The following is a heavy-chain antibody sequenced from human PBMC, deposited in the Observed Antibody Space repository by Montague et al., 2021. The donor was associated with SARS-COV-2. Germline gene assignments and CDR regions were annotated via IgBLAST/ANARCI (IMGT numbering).Heavy chain of an antibody. V-gene: IGHV4-39*07. J-gene: IGHJ4*02. CDR3: ASEGGWLSRGSYYFDY. CDR2: IYDSGST. Sequence: SETLSLTCTVYGGSISSSCYYWGWIRQPPGKGLEWIVSIYDSGSTYYNPSLKSRVTISVDTSKNQCSLKLSSVTAADTAAYYRASEGGWLSRGSYYFDYWGQGTLVTVSS. D-gene: IGHD3-22*01. CDR1: GGSISSSCYY.